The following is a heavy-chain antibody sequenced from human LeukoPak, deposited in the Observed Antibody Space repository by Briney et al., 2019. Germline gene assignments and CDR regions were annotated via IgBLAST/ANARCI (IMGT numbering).Heavy chain of an antibody. V-gene: IGHV4-34*01. Sequence: PSETLSLTCAVYGGSFSGYYWSWIRQPPGKGLEWIGEINHSGSTNYNPSLKSRVTISVDTSKNQFSLKLSSVTAADTAVYYCARGPAHYYYYYMDVWGKGTTVTVSS. D-gene: IGHD2-2*01. CDR3: ARGPAHYYYYYMDV. J-gene: IGHJ6*03. CDR1: GGSFSGYY. CDR2: INHSGST.